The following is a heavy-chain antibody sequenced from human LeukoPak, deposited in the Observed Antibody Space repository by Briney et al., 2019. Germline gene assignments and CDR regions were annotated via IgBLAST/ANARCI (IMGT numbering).Heavy chain of an antibody. Sequence: GGSLRLSCAASGFTFSSYWMSWVGQAPGKGLEWVANIKQDGSEKYYVDSVKGRFTISRDNAKNSLYLQMNSLRAEDTAVYYCARGYMVRGVIIPFWGQGTLVTVSS. V-gene: IGHV3-7*01. CDR3: ARGYMVRGVIIPF. CDR1: GFTFSSYW. CDR2: IKQDGSEK. J-gene: IGHJ4*02. D-gene: IGHD3-10*01.